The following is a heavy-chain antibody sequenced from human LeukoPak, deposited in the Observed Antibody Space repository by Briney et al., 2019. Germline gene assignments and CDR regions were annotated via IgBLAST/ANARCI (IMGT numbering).Heavy chain of an antibody. J-gene: IGHJ4*02. CDR2: IIPIFGTA. Sequence: SVKVSCKASGGTFSSYAISWVRQAPGQGLEWMGGIIPIFGTANYAQKFQGRVTMTRNTSISTAYMELSSLRSEDTAVYYCARGVETTVVTPGYWGQGTLVTVSS. D-gene: IGHD4-23*01. CDR3: ARGVETTVVTPGY. CDR1: GGTFSSYA. V-gene: IGHV1-69*05.